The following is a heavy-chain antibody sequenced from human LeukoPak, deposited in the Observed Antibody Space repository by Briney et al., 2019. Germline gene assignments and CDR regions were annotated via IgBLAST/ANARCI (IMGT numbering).Heavy chain of an antibody. CDR2: ISSSSSYT. CDR3: ARERDSSGYYPRFVDY. D-gene: IGHD3-22*01. Sequence: PGGSLRLSCAASGFTFSDYYMSWIRQAPGKGLEWVSYISSSSSYTNYADSVKGRFTISRDNAKNSLYLQMNSLRAEDAAVYYCARERDSSGYYPRFVDYWGQGTLVTVSS. V-gene: IGHV3-11*05. CDR1: GFTFSDYY. J-gene: IGHJ4*02.